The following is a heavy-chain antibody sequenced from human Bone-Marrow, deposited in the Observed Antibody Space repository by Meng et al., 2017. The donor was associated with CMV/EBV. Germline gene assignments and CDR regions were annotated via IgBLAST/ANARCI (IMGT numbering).Heavy chain of an antibody. Sequence: SETLSLTCTVSGGSISSSSYCWGWIRQPPGKGLEWIGSIYYSGSTYYNPSLKSRVTISVDTSKNQFSLKLSSVTAADTAVYYCARDGGGYSSSYNNWFDHWGQGTLVTVSS. J-gene: IGHJ5*02. CDR1: GGSISSSSYC. V-gene: IGHV4-39*07. CDR3: ARDGGGYSSSYNNWFDH. CDR2: IYYSGST. D-gene: IGHD6-13*01.